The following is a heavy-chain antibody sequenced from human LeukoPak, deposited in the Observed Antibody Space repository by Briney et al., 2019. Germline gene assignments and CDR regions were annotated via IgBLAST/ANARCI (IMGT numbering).Heavy chain of an antibody. J-gene: IGHJ4*02. CDR1: GYTFTSYD. Sequence: ASVKVSRKASGYTFTSYDINWVRQATGQGLEWMGWMNPNSGNTGYAQMFQGRVTMTRNTSISTAYMELSSLRSEDTAVYYCARQTTVTTGDYWGQGTLVTVSS. V-gene: IGHV1-8*01. CDR2: MNPNSGNT. CDR3: ARQTTVTTGDY. D-gene: IGHD4-17*01.